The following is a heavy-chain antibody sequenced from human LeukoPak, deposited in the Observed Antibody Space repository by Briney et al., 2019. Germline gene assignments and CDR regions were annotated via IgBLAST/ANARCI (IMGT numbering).Heavy chain of an antibody. Sequence: ASVKVSCKASGGTFSSYAISWVRQAPGQGLEWMGGIIPIFGTANYAQKFQGRVTITADESTSTAYMELSSLRSEDTAVYYCARGGSGGYDYFDYWGQGTLVTVSS. D-gene: IGHD5-12*01. CDR2: IIPIFGTA. CDR3: ARGGSGGYDYFDY. V-gene: IGHV1-69*13. J-gene: IGHJ4*02. CDR1: GGTFSSYA.